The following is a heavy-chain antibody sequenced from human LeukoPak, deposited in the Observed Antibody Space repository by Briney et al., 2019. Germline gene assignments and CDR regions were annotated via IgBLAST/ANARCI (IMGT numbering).Heavy chain of an antibody. Sequence: SETLSLTCTVSGGSISSSSYYWGWIRQPPGKGLEWIGSIYYSGSTYYNPSLKSRVTISVDTSKNQFSLKLSSVTAADTAVYYCARENSGSYREFDYWGQGTWSPSPQ. CDR3: ARENSGSYREFDY. J-gene: IGHJ4*02. CDR1: GGSISSSSYY. V-gene: IGHV4-39*07. D-gene: IGHD1-26*01. CDR2: IYYSGST.